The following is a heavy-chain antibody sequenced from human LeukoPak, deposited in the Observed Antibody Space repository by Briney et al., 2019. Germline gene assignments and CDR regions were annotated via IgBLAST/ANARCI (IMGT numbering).Heavy chain of an antibody. D-gene: IGHD6-13*01. Sequence: GASVTVSCKASGGTFRSYAISWVRQAPGQGLEWTGGIIPIFGTANYAQKFQGRVTITTDESTSIAYMELSSLRSEDTAVYYCATRPDIAAVGPGWFDPWGQGTLVTVSS. CDR2: IIPIFGTA. CDR3: ATRPDIAAVGPGWFDP. CDR1: GGTFRSYA. V-gene: IGHV1-69*05. J-gene: IGHJ5*02.